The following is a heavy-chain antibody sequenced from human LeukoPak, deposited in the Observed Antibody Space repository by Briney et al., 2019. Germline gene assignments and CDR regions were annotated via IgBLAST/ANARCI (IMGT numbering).Heavy chain of an antibody. CDR2: ISISGSTI. J-gene: IGHJ4*02. V-gene: IGHV3-48*03. CDR3: ASRVGTFDY. CDR1: GFTFSSYE. Sequence: GGSLRLSCAASGFTFSSYEMNWVRQTPGKGLEWVSYISISGSTIYCADSVKCRFTISRDNAKNSLELQMISLRAEDTAVYCCASRVGTFDYWGQGTLVTVSS. D-gene: IGHD5-24*01.